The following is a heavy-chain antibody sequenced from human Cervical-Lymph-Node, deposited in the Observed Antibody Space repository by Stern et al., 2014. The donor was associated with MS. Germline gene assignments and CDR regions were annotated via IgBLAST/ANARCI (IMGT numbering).Heavy chain of an antibody. V-gene: IGHV1-18*01. J-gene: IGHJ5*02. CDR2: ISVDNGNT. CDR1: GYTFTSYG. Sequence: DQLVESGAEVRKPGASVKLSCKASGYTFTSYGISWVRQAPGQGLEWMGWISVDNGNTDYAQKFQGRVTMTAATSTDTAYMELRRLRSDETAVYYCAVAAAGTSWFDPWGQGTLVTVTS. CDR3: AVAAAGTSWFDP. D-gene: IGHD6-13*01.